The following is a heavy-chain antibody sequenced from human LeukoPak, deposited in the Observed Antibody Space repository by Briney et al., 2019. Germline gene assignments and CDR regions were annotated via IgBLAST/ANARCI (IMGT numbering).Heavy chain of an antibody. V-gene: IGHV4-59*01. Sequence: SETLSLTCTVSGGSNSNYYWSWIRQPPGKGLEWIGYIYYTGSTNYNPSLKSRVTISVDTSKNQFSLKLTSVTAADTAVYYCARVGYNSGWYLDYWGQGTLVTVSS. D-gene: IGHD6-19*01. CDR3: ARVGYNSGWYLDY. J-gene: IGHJ4*02. CDR1: GGSNSNYY. CDR2: IYYTGST.